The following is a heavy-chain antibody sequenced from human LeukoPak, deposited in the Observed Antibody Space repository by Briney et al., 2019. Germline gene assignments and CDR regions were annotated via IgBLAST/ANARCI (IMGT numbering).Heavy chain of an antibody. CDR2: INHSGST. V-gene: IGHV4-34*01. Sequence: SETLSLTCAVYGGSFSGYYWSWIRQPPGKGLEWIGEINHSGSTNYNPSLKSRVTISVDTPKNQFSLKLSSVTAADTAVYYCARGGRYCSSTSCYGRYGMDVWGKGTTVTVSS. CDR3: ARGGRYCSSTSCYGRYGMDV. D-gene: IGHD2-2*01. CDR1: GGSFSGYY. J-gene: IGHJ6*04.